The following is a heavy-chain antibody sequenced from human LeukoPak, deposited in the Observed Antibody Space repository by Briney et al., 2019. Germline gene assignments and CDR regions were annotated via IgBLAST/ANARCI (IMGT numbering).Heavy chain of an antibody. CDR1: GYTLTSHR. D-gene: IGHD2/OR15-2a*01. CDR2: IREERSDK. CDR3: ARDGHFNTFHI. V-gene: IGHV3-7*03. Sequence: QPVGAPRVSCAASGYTLTSHRMCAVCAALEEGLECGADIREERSDKYYVDCVKGRFTISRDNAKSSLNLQMNSLRAEDTAVYYCARDGHFNTFHIWGQGTMVTVSS. J-gene: IGHJ3*02.